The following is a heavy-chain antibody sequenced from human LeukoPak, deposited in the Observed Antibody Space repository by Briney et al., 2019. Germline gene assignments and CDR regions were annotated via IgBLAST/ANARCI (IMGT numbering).Heavy chain of an antibody. V-gene: IGHV3-21*06. Sequence: PGRSLRLSCAASGFTFDDYAIHWVRQAPGKGLEWVSSISTSSSYIYYADSVKGRFTISRDNARNSLYLQMNSLRAEDTAVYYCARDQWLVRERYMDVWGKGTTVTVSS. CDR1: GFTFDDYA. J-gene: IGHJ6*03. D-gene: IGHD6-19*01. CDR3: ARDQWLVRERYMDV. CDR2: ISTSSSYI.